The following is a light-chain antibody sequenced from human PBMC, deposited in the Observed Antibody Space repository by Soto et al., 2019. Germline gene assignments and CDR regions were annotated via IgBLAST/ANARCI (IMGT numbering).Light chain of an antibody. Sequence: QSALTQPASVSGSPGQSITVSCTGTSSDVGGYNYVSWYQQHPGKAPKPMIYEVSNRPSGVSNRFSGSKSGNTASLTISGLQAEDEADYHCSSYTTSSTLVFGGGTKLTVL. V-gene: IGLV2-14*01. CDR2: EVS. J-gene: IGLJ3*02. CDR3: SSYTTSSTLV. CDR1: SSDVGGYNY.